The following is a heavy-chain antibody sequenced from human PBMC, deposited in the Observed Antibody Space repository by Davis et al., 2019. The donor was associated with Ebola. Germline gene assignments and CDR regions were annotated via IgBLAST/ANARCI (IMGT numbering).Heavy chain of an antibody. CDR2: IIPIRGIA. Sequence: AASVKVSCKASGGTFSSNTISWVRQAPGQGLEWMGRIIPIRGIANYAQKFQGRVTIYADKSTSTAYMELSSLRSEDTAAYYCAREPAGGWYFDLWGRGTLVTVSS. CDR3: AREPAGGWYFDL. V-gene: IGHV1-69*04. CDR1: GGTFSSNT. J-gene: IGHJ2*01.